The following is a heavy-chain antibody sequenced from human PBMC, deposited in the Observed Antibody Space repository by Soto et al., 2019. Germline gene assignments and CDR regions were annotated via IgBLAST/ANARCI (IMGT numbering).Heavy chain of an antibody. D-gene: IGHD6-13*01. CDR1: GYTLTELS. V-gene: IGHV1-24*01. Sequence: QVQLVQSGAEVKKPGASVKVSCKVSGYTLTELSMHWVRQAPGKGLEWMGGFDPEDGETIYAQKFQGRVTMTEDTSTDTAYMELSSLRSEDTAVYYCATPYKYSSRRSLSFDIWGQGTMVTVSS. CDR2: FDPEDGET. CDR3: ATPYKYSSRRSLSFDI. J-gene: IGHJ3*02.